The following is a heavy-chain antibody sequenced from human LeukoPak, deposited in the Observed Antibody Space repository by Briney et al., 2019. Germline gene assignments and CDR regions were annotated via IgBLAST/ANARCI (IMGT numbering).Heavy chain of an antibody. J-gene: IGHJ6*03. CDR3: ARHQTWGDYYYYMDV. CDR1: GYSFTSYW. Sequence: GESLKISCKGSGYSFTSYWIGWVRQMPGKGLEWMGIIYPDDSDTRYSPSFQGQVTISADKSISTAYLQWSSLKASDTAMYYCARHQTWGDYYYYMDVWGKGTTVTISS. D-gene: IGHD7-27*01. V-gene: IGHV5-51*01. CDR2: IYPDDSDT.